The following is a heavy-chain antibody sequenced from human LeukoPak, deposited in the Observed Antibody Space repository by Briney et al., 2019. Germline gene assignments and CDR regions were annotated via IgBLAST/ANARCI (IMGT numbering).Heavy chain of an antibody. V-gene: IGHV4-38-2*02. CDR1: GYSISSGYY. CDR3: ASGFRYQLLRYYYYYYMDV. Sequence: SETLSLTCTVSGYSISSGYYWGWIRRPPGKGLEWIGSIYHSGSTYYNPSLKSRVTISVDTSKNQFSLKLSSVTAADTAVYYCASGFRYQLLRYYYYYYMDVWGKGTTVTVSS. J-gene: IGHJ6*03. CDR2: IYHSGST. D-gene: IGHD2-2*01.